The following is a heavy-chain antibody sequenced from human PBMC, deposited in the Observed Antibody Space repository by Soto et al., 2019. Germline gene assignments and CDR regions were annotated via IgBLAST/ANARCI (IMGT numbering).Heavy chain of an antibody. D-gene: IGHD3-3*01. J-gene: IGHJ5*02. CDR1: GYTFTSYG. V-gene: IGHV1-18*01. CDR2: ISAYNGNT. CDR3: ARDLGTIFGVVTLHLFDP. Sequence: ASVKVSCKASGYTFTSYGISWVRQAPGQGLEWMGWISAYNGNTNYAQKLQGRVTMTTDTSTSTAYMELRSLRSDDTAVYYCARDLGTIFGVVTLHLFDPWGQGTLVTVSS.